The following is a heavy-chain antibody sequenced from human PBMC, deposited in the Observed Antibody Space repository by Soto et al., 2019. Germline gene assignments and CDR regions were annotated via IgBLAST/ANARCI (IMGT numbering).Heavy chain of an antibody. CDR1: GFTFSSYA. D-gene: IGHD6-13*01. CDR2: ISGSGGST. V-gene: IGHV3-23*01. Sequence: GGSLRLSCAASGFTFSSYAMSWVRQAPGKGLEWVSAISGSGGSTYYADSVKGRFTISRDNSKNTLYLQMNSLRAEDTAVYYCAKDMAKRSSWYSPQRDYWGQGTLVTVSS. CDR3: AKDMAKRSSWYSPQRDY. J-gene: IGHJ4*02.